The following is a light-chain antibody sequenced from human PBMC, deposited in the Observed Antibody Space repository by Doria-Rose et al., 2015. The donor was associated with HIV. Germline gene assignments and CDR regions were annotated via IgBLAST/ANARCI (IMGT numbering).Light chain of an antibody. Sequence: TQSPGTLSLSPGERATLSCRASQRFSSTYLAWYQQKPGQAPSLLIYDGSTRATGIPDRFSASESGTDFTLTINRLEPEDFALYYCHQYGTSWTFGRGTKVEI. V-gene: IGKV3-20*01. CDR1: QRFSSTY. J-gene: IGKJ1*01. CDR3: HQYGTSWT. CDR2: DGS.